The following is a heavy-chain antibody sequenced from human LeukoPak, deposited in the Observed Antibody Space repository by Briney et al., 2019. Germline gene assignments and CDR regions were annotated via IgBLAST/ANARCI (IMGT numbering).Heavy chain of an antibody. Sequence: GGSLRLSCAGSGFTFSSYEMNWVRQGPGKGLEWVSNIRSSGSTRHYADSVKGRFTISRDNAKNSLYLQMNSLRAEDTAVYYCARHGAPDAFGIWGQGTMVTVSS. J-gene: IGHJ3*02. CDR1: GFTFSSYE. D-gene: IGHD4-17*01. CDR2: IRSSGSTR. CDR3: ARHGAPDAFGI. V-gene: IGHV3-48*03.